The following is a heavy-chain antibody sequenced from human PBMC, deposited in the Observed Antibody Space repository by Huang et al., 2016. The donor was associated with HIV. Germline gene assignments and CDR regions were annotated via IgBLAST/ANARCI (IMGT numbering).Heavy chain of an antibody. CDR2: INPKRGVT. V-gene: IGHV1-2*07. CDR3: ARDWSFGSSTSPAD. J-gene: IGHJ4*02. CDR1: GYTFTDSN. Sequence: QVQLVQSGAEVKNPGASVRVSCKSSGYTFTDSNIHWVRQAPGQGLEWMGWINPKRGVTIYAHRFQGRITMTRDTTISTVHMDLRRSQSDDTAVYFCARDWSFGSSTSPADWGQGTLVTVSS. D-gene: IGHD6-6*01.